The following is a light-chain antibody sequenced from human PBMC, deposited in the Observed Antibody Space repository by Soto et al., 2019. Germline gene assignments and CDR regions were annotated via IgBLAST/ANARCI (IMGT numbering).Light chain of an antibody. V-gene: IGKV1-12*01. CDR1: QSVSKW. Sequence: DIQMTQSPSSVSASVGDRVTITCRASQSVSKWLAWYQQKPGKAPKLLIYVASNLQTWVPSRFSVSGSDTDFTVTISSLQPEDSATYFCQRASSFPITFRQGTRLGIK. J-gene: IGKJ5*01. CDR2: VAS. CDR3: QRASSFPIT.